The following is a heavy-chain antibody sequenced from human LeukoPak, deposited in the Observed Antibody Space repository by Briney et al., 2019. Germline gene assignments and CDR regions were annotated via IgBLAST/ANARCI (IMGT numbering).Heavy chain of an antibody. V-gene: IGHV3-23*01. J-gene: IGHJ5*02. CDR3: VMNRREFCSAGGTYTEKYPWFDP. D-gene: IGHD2-15*01. CDR1: GFTFSNYG. CDR2: IRDDGGDP. Sequence: GGSLRLSCTASGFTFSNYGMSWVRQAPGKGLEWVATIRDDGGDPYYADSVKGRFTISRDNSKNTLYLQMNSLRSEDTAVYYCVMNRREFCSAGGTYTEKYPWFDPWGQGTLVTVSS.